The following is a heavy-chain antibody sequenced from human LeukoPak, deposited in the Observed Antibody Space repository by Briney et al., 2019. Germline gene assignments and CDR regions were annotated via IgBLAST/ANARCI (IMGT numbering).Heavy chain of an antibody. D-gene: IGHD3-3*01. CDR1: GGSFSGYY. Sequence: SETLSLTCAVYGGSFSGYYWSWIRQPPGKGLEWIGEINHSGSTNYNPSLKSRVTISVDTSKNQFSLKLSSVTAANTAVYYCARVRGNYDFWSGYSVNRIDYWGQGTLVTVSS. CDR3: ARVRGNYDFWSGYSVNRIDY. CDR2: INHSGST. V-gene: IGHV4-34*01. J-gene: IGHJ4*02.